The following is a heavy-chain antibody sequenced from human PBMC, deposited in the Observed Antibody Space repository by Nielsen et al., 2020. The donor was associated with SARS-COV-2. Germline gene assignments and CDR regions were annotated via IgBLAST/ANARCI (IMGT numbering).Heavy chain of an antibody. V-gene: IGHV3-11*06. D-gene: IGHD4-17*01. CDR3: VRGDYGDYEDYYYYYGMDV. CDR2: ISGSGSDT. J-gene: IGHJ6*02. CDR1: GFTFSDSY. Sequence: GESLKISCAASGFTFSDSYMNWIRQAPGKGLEYISYISGSGSDTNYADSVKGRFTVSRDHSKSTLYLQMTSLRAEDTAVYYCVRGDYGDYEDYYYYYGMDVWGQGTTVTVSS.